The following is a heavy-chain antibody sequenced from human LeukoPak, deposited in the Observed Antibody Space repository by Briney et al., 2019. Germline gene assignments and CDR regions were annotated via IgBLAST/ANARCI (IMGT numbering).Heavy chain of an antibody. CDR1: GYTFTSYY. Sequence: GASVKVSCKASGYTFTSYYMHRVRQAPGQGLEWMGIINPSGGSTRYAQKLQGRVTMTRDTSTSTVYMELSSVRSEDTAVYYCASGQLWFGELDYWGQGTLVTVSS. D-gene: IGHD3-10*01. CDR2: INPSGGST. CDR3: ASGQLWFGELDY. J-gene: IGHJ4*02. V-gene: IGHV1-46*04.